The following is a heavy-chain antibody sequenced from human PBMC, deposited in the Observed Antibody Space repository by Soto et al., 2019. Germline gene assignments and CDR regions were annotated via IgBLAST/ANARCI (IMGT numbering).Heavy chain of an antibody. CDR3: AREDYYGSGSYYNNDAFAI. J-gene: IGHJ3*02. V-gene: IGHV1-69*08. CDR2: IIPILDIA. CDR1: GGTFSTYI. D-gene: IGHD3-10*01. Sequence: QAQLVQSGAEVKKPGSSVKVSCKASGGTFSTYIISWVRQAPGQGLEWMGRIIPILDIANYAQNFQGRVTITADKSTSTVYMELSSLRSEDTAVYYCAREDYYGSGSYYNNDAFAIWGQGTMVTVSS.